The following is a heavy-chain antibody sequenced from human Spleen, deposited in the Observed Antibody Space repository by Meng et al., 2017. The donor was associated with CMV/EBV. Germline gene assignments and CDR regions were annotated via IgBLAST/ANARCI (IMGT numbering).Heavy chain of an antibody. CDR2: MSSSGSTI. J-gene: IGHJ6*02. CDR1: GFTFSDYY. D-gene: IGHD2-2*01. Sequence: GGSLRLSCAASGFTFSDYYMSWIRQAPGKGLEWVSYMSSSGSTIYYADSVKGRFTISRDNAKNTLYLQMNSLRAEDTAVYYCARDRAIVVVPAAILEVNYYYYGMDVWGQGTTVTVSS. CDR3: ARDRAIVVVPAAILEVNYYYYGMDV. V-gene: IGHV3-11*04.